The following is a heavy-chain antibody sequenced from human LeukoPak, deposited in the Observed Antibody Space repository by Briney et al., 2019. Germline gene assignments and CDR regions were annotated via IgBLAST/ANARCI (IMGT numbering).Heavy chain of an antibody. D-gene: IGHD2-8*01. Sequence: ASVKVSCKASGYSFISYYMHWVRQAPGQGLEWMGIINPSGGSTSYAQKFQDRVTMTRDTSTSTVYMELSSLKSEDTAVYYCAREDVVLVDAVRYYYYGMDVWGQGTTVTVSS. V-gene: IGHV1-46*01. CDR3: AREDVVLVDAVRYYYYGMDV. CDR2: INPSGGST. CDR1: GYSFISYY. J-gene: IGHJ6*02.